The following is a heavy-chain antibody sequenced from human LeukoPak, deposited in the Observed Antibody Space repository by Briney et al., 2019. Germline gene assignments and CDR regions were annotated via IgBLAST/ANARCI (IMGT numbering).Heavy chain of an antibody. J-gene: IGHJ4*02. CDR3: ANYSAYDYGWGSSAIDY. V-gene: IGHV5-51*01. Sequence: GESLKISCKGSGYSFTSYWIGWVRQMPGKGLDWMGIFYPGDSDTRYSPSFQGQVTISADKSISTAYLQWSSLKGSDTAVYYCANYSAYDYGWGSSAIDYWGQGTLVTVSS. D-gene: IGHD3-16*01. CDR2: FYPGDSDT. CDR1: GYSFTSYW.